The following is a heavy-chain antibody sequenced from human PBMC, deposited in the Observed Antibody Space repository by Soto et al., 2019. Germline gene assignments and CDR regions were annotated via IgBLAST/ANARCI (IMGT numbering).Heavy chain of an antibody. CDR1: GFTFSSYA. V-gene: IGHV3-23*01. CDR2: ISGSDDST. D-gene: IGHD6-6*01. CDR3: AKRSSSSTFDY. J-gene: IGHJ4*02. Sequence: EVQLLESGVGLVQPGESLRLSCAASGFTFSSYAMSWVRQAPGKGLEWGSVISGSDDSTYYADSVKGRFTISRDNSKKTLYLQMNSLRAEDTAVYYCAKRSSSSTFDYWGQGTLVTVSS.